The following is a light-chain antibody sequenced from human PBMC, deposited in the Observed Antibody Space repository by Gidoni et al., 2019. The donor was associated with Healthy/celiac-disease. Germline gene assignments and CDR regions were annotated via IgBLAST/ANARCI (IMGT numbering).Light chain of an antibody. CDR1: SSDVGGYNY. Sequence: QSALTQPASVSGSPGQSITISCTGTSSDVGGYNYVSWYQQHPGKAPKLMMYDVSDRPSGVSNRFSGSKSGNTASLTISGLQAEDEADYYCNSYTDSARVVFGGGTKLTVL. CDR2: DVS. V-gene: IGLV2-14*01. J-gene: IGLJ2*01. CDR3: NSYTDSARVV.